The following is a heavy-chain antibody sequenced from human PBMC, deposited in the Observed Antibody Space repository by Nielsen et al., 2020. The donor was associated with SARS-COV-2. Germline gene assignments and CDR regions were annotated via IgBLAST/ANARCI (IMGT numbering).Heavy chain of an antibody. CDR1: GFSFSNAW. CDR3: VSSWTAP. CDR2: ITSISNGATT. D-gene: IGHD3-16*02. Sequence: GSLRLSCVGSGFSFSNAWMTWVRQGPGKGLEWVGRITSISNGATTDYAAPVRGRFTISRDDSKNTVHLQMNSLKTEDTAVYYCVSSWTAPWGQGTLVTVSS. J-gene: IGHJ5*02. V-gene: IGHV3-15*01.